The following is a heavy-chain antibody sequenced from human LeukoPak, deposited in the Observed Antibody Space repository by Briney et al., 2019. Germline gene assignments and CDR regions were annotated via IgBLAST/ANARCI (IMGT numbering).Heavy chain of an antibody. CDR2: IYSGGST. V-gene: IGHV3-53*01. CDR1: GFTFSSYS. J-gene: IGHJ6*02. D-gene: IGHD6-13*01. CDR3: ARGAAAGYYYYYGMDV. Sequence: GGSLRLSCAASGFTFSSYSMSWVRQAPGKGLEWVSVIYSGGSTYYADSVKGRFTISRDNSKNTLYLQMNSLRAEDTAVYYCARGAAAGYYYYYGMDVWGQGTTVTVSS.